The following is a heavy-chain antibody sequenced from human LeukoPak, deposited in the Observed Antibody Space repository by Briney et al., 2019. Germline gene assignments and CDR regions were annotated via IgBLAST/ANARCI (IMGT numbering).Heavy chain of an antibody. D-gene: IGHD3-10*01. Sequence: ASVKVSCTASGYTFTNYGISWVRQAPGHGLEWMGWIGAYNGNTNYAQKLQGRVTMTTDTSTSTAYMELRSLRSDDTAVYCCARDQAGITVSYDYWGQGTLVTVSS. CDR3: ARDQAGITVSYDY. CDR2: IGAYNGNT. V-gene: IGHV1-18*01. J-gene: IGHJ4*02. CDR1: GYTFTNYG.